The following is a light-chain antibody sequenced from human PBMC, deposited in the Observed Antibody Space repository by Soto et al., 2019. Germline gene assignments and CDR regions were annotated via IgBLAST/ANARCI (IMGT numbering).Light chain of an antibody. CDR2: GAP. J-gene: IGKJ4*01. V-gene: IGKV3-20*01. CDR3: QQYDSSPLT. CDR1: QSVSSSY. Sequence: EIVLTQSPGTLSLSPGERATLSCRASQSVSSSYLAWYQPKPGQAPRLRIYGAPSRATGIPDRFSGSEAGTDFNLTISRLEPEDFAVYYCQQYDSSPLTFGGGTKVEIK.